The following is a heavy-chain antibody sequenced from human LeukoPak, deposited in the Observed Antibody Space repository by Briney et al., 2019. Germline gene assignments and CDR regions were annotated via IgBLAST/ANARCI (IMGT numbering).Heavy chain of an antibody. V-gene: IGHV1-69*13. CDR3: AGGGQQLNGWSFDY. CDR2: IIPIFGTA. Sequence: SVKVSCKASGGTFSSYAISWVRQAPGQGLEWMGGIIPIFGTANYAQKFQGRVTITADESTSTAYMELSSLRSEDTAVYYCAGGGQQLNGWSFDYWGQGTLVTVSS. CDR1: GGTFSSYA. J-gene: IGHJ4*02. D-gene: IGHD6-13*01.